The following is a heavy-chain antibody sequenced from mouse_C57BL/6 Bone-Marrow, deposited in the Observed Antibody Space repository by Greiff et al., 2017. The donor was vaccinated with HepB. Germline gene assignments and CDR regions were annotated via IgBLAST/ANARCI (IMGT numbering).Heavy chain of an antibody. CDR3: ARGGDSHYAMDY. Sequence: QVQLQQPGAELVKPGASVKMSCKASGYTFTSYWITWVKQRPGQGLEWIGDIYPGSGSTNYNEKFKSKATLTVDTSSSTAYMQLSSLASEDSAVYYCARGGDSHYAMDYWGQGTSVTVSS. J-gene: IGHJ4*01. V-gene: IGHV1-55*01. D-gene: IGHD2-13*01. CDR2: IYPGSGST. CDR1: GYTFTSYW.